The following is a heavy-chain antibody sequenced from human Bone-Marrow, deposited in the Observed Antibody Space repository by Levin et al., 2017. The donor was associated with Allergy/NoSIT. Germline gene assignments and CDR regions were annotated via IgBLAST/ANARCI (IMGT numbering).Heavy chain of an antibody. CDR3: ARVLQYSYYYADV. V-gene: IGHV4-61*09. D-gene: IGHD2-21*01. CDR1: GVSITSGSYY. J-gene: IGHJ6*03. CDR2: SYTSGNI. Sequence: SETLSLTCTVSGVSITSGSYYWSWIRQPAGKGLEWIGHSYTSGNITYNPSLKSRVTISLDTSKNQFSLKLRSVTGADTAVYYCARVLQYSYYYADVWGKGTMVTVSS.